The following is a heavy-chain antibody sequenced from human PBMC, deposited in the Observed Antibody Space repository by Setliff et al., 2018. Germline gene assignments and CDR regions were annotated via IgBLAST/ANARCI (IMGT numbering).Heavy chain of an antibody. CDR1: GGSISSGSYY. V-gene: IGHV4-61*02. J-gene: IGHJ5*02. Sequence: LSLTCTVSGGSISSGSYYWSWIRQPAGKGLEWIGRIYTSGSTNYKPSLKSRVTISVDTSKNQFSLKLSSVTAADTAVYYRAREGYSSLIGWFDPWGQGTLVTVSS. CDR2: IYTSGST. CDR3: AREGYSSLIGWFDP. D-gene: IGHD6-13*01.